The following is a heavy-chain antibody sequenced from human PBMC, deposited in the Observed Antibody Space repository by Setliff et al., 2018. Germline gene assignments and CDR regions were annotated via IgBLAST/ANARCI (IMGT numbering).Heavy chain of an antibody. J-gene: IGHJ6*03. CDR2: IYTSGST. D-gene: IGHD6-19*01. CDR1: GGSIENYY. V-gene: IGHV4-4*07. Sequence: SETLSLTCTVSGGSIENYYWSWIRQPAGKGLECIGRIYTSGSTNYNPSLKSRVTMSIDTSKNQFSLKLNSVTAADLAVYYCAREQWLDPPGYYYMDVLAKGTTVTVSS. CDR3: AREQWLDPPGYYYMDV.